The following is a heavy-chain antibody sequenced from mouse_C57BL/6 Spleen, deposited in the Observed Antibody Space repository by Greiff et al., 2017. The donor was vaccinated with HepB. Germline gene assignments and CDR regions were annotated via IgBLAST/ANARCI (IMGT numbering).Heavy chain of an antibody. D-gene: IGHD2-5*01. V-gene: IGHV1-15*01. CDR3: KDYSKGGYFDY. CDR2: IDPETGGT. Sequence: QVQLKQSGAELVRPGASVTLSCKASGYTFTDYEMHWVKQTPVHGLEWIGAIDPETGGTAYNQKFKGKAILTADKSSSTAYMELRSLTSEDSAVYYCKDYSKGGYFDYWGQGTTLTVSS. CDR1: GYTFTDYE. J-gene: IGHJ2*01.